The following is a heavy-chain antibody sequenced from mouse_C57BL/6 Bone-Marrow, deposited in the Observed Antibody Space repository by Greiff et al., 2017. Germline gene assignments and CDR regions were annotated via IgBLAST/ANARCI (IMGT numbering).Heavy chain of an antibody. J-gene: IGHJ3*01. Sequence: DVQLVESGPGMVKPSQSLSLTCTVTGYSITSGYDWHWIRHFPGNKLEWMGYISYSGSTNYNPSLKSRISITHDTSKNHFFLKLNSVTTEDTATYYCARGLYYDYDGAYWGQGTLVTVSA. CDR1: GYSITSGYD. CDR2: ISYSGST. CDR3: ARGLYYDYDGAY. V-gene: IGHV3-1*01. D-gene: IGHD2-4*01.